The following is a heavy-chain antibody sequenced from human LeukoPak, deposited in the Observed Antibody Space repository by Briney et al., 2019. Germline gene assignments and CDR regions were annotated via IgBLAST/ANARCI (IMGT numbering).Heavy chain of an antibody. Sequence: GGSLRLSCAASGFTFSSYWMSWVRQAPGKGLEWVANIKQDGSEKYYVDSVKGRFTISRDNAKNTLYLQMNSLRAEDTAQYFCAKSLLTTATGTGRAFDIWGQGTMVTVSS. D-gene: IGHD1-1*01. CDR2: IKQDGSEK. V-gene: IGHV3-7*03. CDR1: GFTFSSYW. CDR3: AKSLLTTATGTGRAFDI. J-gene: IGHJ3*02.